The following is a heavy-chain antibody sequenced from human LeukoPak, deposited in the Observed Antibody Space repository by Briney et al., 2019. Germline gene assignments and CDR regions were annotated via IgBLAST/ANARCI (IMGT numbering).Heavy chain of an antibody. J-gene: IGHJ6*03. CDR2: MNPNSGNT. V-gene: IGHV1-8*01. CDR3: ARAAIAAFKGYYYYMDV. CDR1: GYTFTSYD. Sequence: ASVKVSCKASGYTFTSYDINWVRQATGQGLEWMGWMNPNSGNTGYAQKFQGRVTMTRNTSISTAYMELSSLRSEDTAVYYCARAAIAAFKGYYYYMDVWGKGTTVTISS. D-gene: IGHD6-13*01.